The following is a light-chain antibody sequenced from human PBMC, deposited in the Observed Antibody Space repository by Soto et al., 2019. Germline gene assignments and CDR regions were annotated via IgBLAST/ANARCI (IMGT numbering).Light chain of an antibody. J-gene: IGKJ2*01. Sequence: EIVLTQSPGTLSLSPGERATLSCRASQSVTSNYLAWYQHKPGQAPRCLIYGAASRSTGIPDRFSGSGSGTDFTLTISMLEPEDVALYYCQRYGTSLTFGQGTKLEIK. CDR3: QRYGTSLT. CDR1: QSVTSNY. CDR2: GAA. V-gene: IGKV3-20*01.